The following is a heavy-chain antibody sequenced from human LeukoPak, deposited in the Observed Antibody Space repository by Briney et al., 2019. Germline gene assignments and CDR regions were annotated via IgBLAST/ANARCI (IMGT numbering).Heavy chain of an antibody. D-gene: IGHD5-18*01. CDR2: IRGKTDGGTT. J-gene: IGHJ4*02. Sequence: PGGSLRLSCSASGFTFSDYGINWVRQAPGKGLKWVGRIRGKTDGGTTDYAAPVKGRFTISRDDSKNTLYLQMNSLRTEDTAVYYCTTEMDTAIYYWGQGTLVTVSS. CDR1: GFTFSDYG. CDR3: TTEMDTAIYY. V-gene: IGHV3-15*07.